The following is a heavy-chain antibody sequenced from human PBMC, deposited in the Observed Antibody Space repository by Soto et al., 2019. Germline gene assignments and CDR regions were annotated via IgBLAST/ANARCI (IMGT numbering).Heavy chain of an antibody. V-gene: IGHV4-4*02. CDR3: ARGYSCYDYRGASFDN. D-gene: IGHD5-12*01. J-gene: IGHJ4*02. CDR1: GGSISSSNW. Sequence: QVQLQESGTGLVKPSGTLSLTCAVSGGSISSSNWWSWVRQHPGKGLEWIGEIYHSGSTNYNPSLKSRVTISVDKSKNQCSLKLSSVTASDTAVYYGARGYSCYDYRGASFDNWGQGTLVTVSS. CDR2: IYHSGST.